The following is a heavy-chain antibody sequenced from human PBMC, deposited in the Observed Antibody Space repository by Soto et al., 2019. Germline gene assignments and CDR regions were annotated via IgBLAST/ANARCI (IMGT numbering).Heavy chain of an antibody. D-gene: IGHD2-21*01. CDR2: ISYDGNTQ. Sequence: PGGSLRLSCAASGFTLSSYSIHWVRQAPGKGLDWVAVISYDGNTQFYGDSVKGRFIVSRDNSRNTLYLQLNNLQAEDTAVYYCTTQVSERVCDP. V-gene: IGHV3-30-3*01. CDR3: TTQVSERVCDP. CDR1: GFTLSSYS. J-gene: IGHJ5*02.